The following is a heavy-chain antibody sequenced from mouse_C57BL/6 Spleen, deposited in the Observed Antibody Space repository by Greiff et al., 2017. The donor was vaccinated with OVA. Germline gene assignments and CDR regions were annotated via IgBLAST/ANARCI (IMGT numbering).Heavy chain of an antibody. D-gene: IGHD1-1*01. CDR1: GFTFTDYY. CDR2: IRTKANGYTT. J-gene: IGHJ4*01. CDR3: ARYKNYYVSSYDAMDY. V-gene: IGHV7-3*01. Sequence: EVKVVESGGGLVQPGGSLSLSCAASGFTFTDYYMSWVRQPPGKALEWLGFIRTKANGYTTEYSASMMGRFTISIDKSQSILYLQMKALRAEDSATYYCARYKNYYVSSYDAMDYWGQGTSVTVSS.